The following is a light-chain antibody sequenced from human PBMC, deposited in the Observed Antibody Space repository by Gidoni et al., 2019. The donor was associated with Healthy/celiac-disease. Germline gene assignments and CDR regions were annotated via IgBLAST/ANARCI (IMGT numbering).Light chain of an antibody. CDR1: QSISSW. CDR2: KAS. CDR3: QQYNSYSQT. V-gene: IGKV1-5*03. J-gene: IGKJ1*01. Sequence: EIQMTQSPSTLSAPVGDRVTITCRASQSISSWLAWYQQKPGNAPKLLIYKASSLESGVPSRFSGSGSGTEFTLTISSLQPDDFATYYCQQYNSYSQTFGQXTKVEIK.